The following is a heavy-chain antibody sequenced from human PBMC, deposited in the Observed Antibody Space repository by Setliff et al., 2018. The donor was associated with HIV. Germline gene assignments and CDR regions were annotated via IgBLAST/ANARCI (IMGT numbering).Heavy chain of an antibody. V-gene: IGHV4-34*01. CDR2: INYSEST. J-gene: IGHJ4*02. CDR3: ARRRDAYNLIDY. D-gene: IGHD1-1*01. CDR1: GGSFSGYY. Sequence: PSETLSLTCGVYGGSFSGYYWSGIRQPPGKGPGWTGEINYSESTNYNPSLKSRVTISVDTSKNQFSLRLISVTAADTALYYCARRRDAYNLIDYWGQGTLVTVS.